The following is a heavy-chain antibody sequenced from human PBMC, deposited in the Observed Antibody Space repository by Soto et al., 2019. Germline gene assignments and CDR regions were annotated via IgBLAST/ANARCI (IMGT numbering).Heavy chain of an antibody. CDR1: GGSFSGYY. J-gene: IGHJ4*02. CDR3: ARGRTHDY. Sequence: SLTCAVYGGSFSGYYWSWIRQPPGKGLEWIGEINHSGSTNYNPSLKSRVTISVDTSKNQFSLKLSSVTAADTAVYYCARGRTHDYWGQGTLVTVSS. V-gene: IGHV4-34*01. CDR2: INHSGST.